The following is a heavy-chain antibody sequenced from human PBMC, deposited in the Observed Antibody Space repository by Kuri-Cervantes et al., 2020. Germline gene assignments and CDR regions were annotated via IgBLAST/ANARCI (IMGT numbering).Heavy chain of an antibody. CDR1: GGSISSGDYY. CDR3: ARGVGYYDYIWGSYRTRDDAFDI. V-gene: IGHV4-39*07. J-gene: IGHJ3*02. Sequence: SETLSLTCTVSGGSISSGDYYWSWIRQPPGKGLEWFGEINHSGSTNYNPSLKSRVTISVDTSKNQFSLKLSSVTAADTAVYHCARGVGYYDYIWGSYRTRDDAFDIWGQGTMVTVSS. D-gene: IGHD3-16*02. CDR2: INHSGST.